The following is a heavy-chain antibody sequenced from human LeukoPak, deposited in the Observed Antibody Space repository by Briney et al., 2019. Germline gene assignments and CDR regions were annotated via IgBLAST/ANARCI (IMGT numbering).Heavy chain of an antibody. Sequence: GVSVKVSCKASGYTFTSYGISWVRQAPGQGLEWMGWISAYNGNTNYAQKLQGRVTMTTDTSTSTAYMELRSLRSDDTAVYCCARDRTYYYYYGMDVWGKGTTVTVSS. J-gene: IGHJ6*04. CDR3: ARDRTYYYYYGMDV. D-gene: IGHD1-1*01. CDR1: GYTFTSYG. CDR2: ISAYNGNT. V-gene: IGHV1-18*04.